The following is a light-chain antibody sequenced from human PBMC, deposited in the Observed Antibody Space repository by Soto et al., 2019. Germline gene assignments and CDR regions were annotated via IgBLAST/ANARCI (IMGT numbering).Light chain of an antibody. Sequence: DIVMTQSPDSLAVSLGERATINCKSSQSVLYSSTNKNFLAWYQQKPGQPPKLLISWASTRDSGVPDRFSGSGYGTDFTLTISSLQAEDVALYYCQQYYSSPRTFGQGTKVEIK. CDR3: QQYYSSPRT. CDR2: WAS. CDR1: QSVLYSSTNKNF. V-gene: IGKV4-1*01. J-gene: IGKJ1*01.